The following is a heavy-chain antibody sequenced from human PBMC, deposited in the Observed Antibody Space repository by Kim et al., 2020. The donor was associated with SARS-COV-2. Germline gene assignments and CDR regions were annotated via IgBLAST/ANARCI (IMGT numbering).Heavy chain of an antibody. D-gene: IGHD5-12*01. CDR1: GGSISSYY. CDR3: ARGGEMATIWDYYYGMDV. CDR2: IYYSGST. V-gene: IGHV4-59*13. Sequence: SETLSLTCTVSGGSISSYYWSWIRRPPGKGLEWIGYIYYSGSTNYNPSLKSRVTISVDTSKNQFSLKLSSVTAADTAVYYCARGGEMATIWDYYYGMDVWGQGTTVTVSS. J-gene: IGHJ6*02.